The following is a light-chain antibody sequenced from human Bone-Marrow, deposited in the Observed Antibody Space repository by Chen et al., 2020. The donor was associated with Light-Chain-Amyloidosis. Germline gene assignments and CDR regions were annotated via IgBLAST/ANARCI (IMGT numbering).Light chain of an antibody. Sequence: SYVLTQPSSLSVAPGQTATIACGGNNIGSTSVHWYQQTPGQAPLLVVYDDSDRPSGIPERLSGSNSGNTATLTISRVEAGEEADYYCQVWDRSSDRPVFGGGTKLTGL. CDR1: NIGSTS. J-gene: IGLJ3*02. CDR3: QVWDRSSDRPV. V-gene: IGLV3-21*02. CDR2: DDS.